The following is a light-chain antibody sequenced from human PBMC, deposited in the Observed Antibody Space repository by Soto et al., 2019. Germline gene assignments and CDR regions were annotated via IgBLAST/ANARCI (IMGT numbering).Light chain of an antibody. CDR2: DAS. CDR3: QQYDNWRT. V-gene: IGKV3-15*01. J-gene: IGKJ1*01. Sequence: VLTQSPATLSVSPGERATLSCRASESVGSNLAWFQHKPGQAPRLLIYDASTRATGIPVRFSGSGSGTEFTLTISSLQSEDLAVYFCQQYDNWRTFGQGTKVQI. CDR1: ESVGSN.